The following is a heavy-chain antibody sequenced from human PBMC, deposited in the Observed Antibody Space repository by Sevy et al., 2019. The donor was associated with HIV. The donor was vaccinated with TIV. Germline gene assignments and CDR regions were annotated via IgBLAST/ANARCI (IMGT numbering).Heavy chain of an antibody. CDR3: ARAVVEISTWRSDY. V-gene: IGHV3-21*01. CDR2: ISSTGAYI. J-gene: IGHJ4*02. CDR1: GFTFSSYR. D-gene: IGHD5-12*01. Sequence: GGSLRLSCAASGFTFSSYRMTWVRQAPGKGLEWVSCISSTGAYINYADSVKGRFTISRDNAKNLLYLQMDSLRAEDTDVYYCARAVVEISTWRSDYWGQGTLVTVSS.